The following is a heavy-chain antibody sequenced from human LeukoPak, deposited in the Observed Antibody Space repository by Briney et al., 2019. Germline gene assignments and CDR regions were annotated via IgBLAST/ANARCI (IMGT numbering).Heavy chain of an antibody. V-gene: IGHV3-23*01. CDR1: GFTFSSYA. CDR2: ISGSGGST. D-gene: IGHD5-12*01. CDR3: VKMGDIVATIKAFGI. Sequence: GGSLRLSCAASGFTFSSYAMSWVRQAPGKGLEWVSAISGSGGSTYYADSVKGRFTISRDNSKNTLYLQMNSLRAEDAAVYYCVKMGDIVATIKAFGIWGQGTMVTVSS. J-gene: IGHJ3*02.